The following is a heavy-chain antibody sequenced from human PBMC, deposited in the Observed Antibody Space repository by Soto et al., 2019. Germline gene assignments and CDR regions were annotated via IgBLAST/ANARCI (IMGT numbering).Heavy chain of an antibody. D-gene: IGHD3-10*01. Sequence: GESLKISCKGSGYTFTNYDINWVRQATGQGLEWMGWINPKSGNTGYAQQFQGRVIMTRSTSISTAYMELSSLRSEDTAVYYCVRVYGEIDYWGQGTLVTVSS. V-gene: IGHV1-8*01. J-gene: IGHJ4*02. CDR3: VRVYGEIDY. CDR2: INPKSGNT. CDR1: GYTFTNYD.